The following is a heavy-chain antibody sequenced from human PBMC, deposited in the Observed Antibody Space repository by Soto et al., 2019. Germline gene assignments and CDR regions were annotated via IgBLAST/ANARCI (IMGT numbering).Heavy chain of an antibody. D-gene: IGHD5-18*01. Sequence: SQTLSLTCAISGDSVSSNSAAWNWIRQSPSRGLEWLGKTYYRSKWYNEYAESVKSRITINPDTSKNQFSLQLNSVTPEDTAVYYCAREGRWEYSYVYYYYGMDVWGQGTTVTVSS. J-gene: IGHJ6*02. CDR2: TYYRSKWYN. V-gene: IGHV6-1*01. CDR1: GDSVSSNSAA. CDR3: AREGRWEYSYVYYYYGMDV.